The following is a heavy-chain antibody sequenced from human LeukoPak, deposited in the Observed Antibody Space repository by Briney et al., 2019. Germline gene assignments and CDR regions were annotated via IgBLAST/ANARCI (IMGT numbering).Heavy chain of an antibody. J-gene: IGHJ6*03. CDR2: INHSGST. Sequence: SETLSLTCAVYGGSFSGYYWSWIRQPPGKGLEWIGEINHSGSTNYNPSLKSRVTISVDTSKNQFSLKLSSVTAADTAVYYCARCEYSSTRSYYYYYMDVWGKGTTVTVSS. V-gene: IGHV4-34*01. CDR3: ARCEYSSTRSYYYYYMDV. D-gene: IGHD6-6*01. CDR1: GGSFSGYY.